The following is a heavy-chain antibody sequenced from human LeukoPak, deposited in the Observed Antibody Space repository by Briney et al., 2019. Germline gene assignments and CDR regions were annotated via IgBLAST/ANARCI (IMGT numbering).Heavy chain of an antibody. Sequence: PGGSLRLPCAASGFTFSSYAMHWVRQAPGKGLEYVSAISSNGGSTYYANSVKGRFTISRDNSKNTLYLQMGSLRAEDMAVYYCARGRSLRFLEWLSGGYMDVWGKGTTVTVSS. CDR1: GFTFSSYA. V-gene: IGHV3-64*01. CDR2: ISSNGGST. CDR3: ARGRSLRFLEWLSGGYMDV. J-gene: IGHJ6*03. D-gene: IGHD3-3*01.